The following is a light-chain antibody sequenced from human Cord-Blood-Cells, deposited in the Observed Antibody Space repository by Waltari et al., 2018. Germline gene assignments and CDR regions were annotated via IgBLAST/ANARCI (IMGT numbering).Light chain of an antibody. V-gene: IGLV2-11*01. CDR3: CSYAGSYV. Sequence: QSALTQPRSVSGSPGQSVTIPCTGTSSDVGVYNYDSWYQQHPGKAPKLMIYDVSKRPSGVPDRFSGSKSGNTASLTISGLQAEDEADYYCCSYAGSYVFGTGTKVTVL. CDR2: DVS. J-gene: IGLJ1*01. CDR1: SSDVGVYNY.